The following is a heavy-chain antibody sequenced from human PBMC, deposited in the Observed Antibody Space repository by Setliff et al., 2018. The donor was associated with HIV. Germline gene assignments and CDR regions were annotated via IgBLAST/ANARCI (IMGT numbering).Heavy chain of an antibody. CDR2: MNPDGSEK. J-gene: IGHJ4*02. V-gene: IGHV3-7*01. Sequence: SLRLSCAVSGFHFSTFFMYWVRQAPGKGLEWVANMNPDGSEKNYVDSVKGRFTISRDNAKNSLYLQMSSLRAEDTAVYSCATYLDISSFNHNFDFWGQGTLGHRLL. CDR1: GFHFSTFF. D-gene: IGHD3-9*01. CDR3: ATYLDISSFNHNFDF.